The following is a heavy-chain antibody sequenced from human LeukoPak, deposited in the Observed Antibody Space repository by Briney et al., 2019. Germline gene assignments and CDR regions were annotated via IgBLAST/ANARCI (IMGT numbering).Heavy chain of an antibody. Sequence: SGPTLVKPTQTLTLTCTFSGFSLSTSGVGVGWIRQPPGKALEWLALIYWDDDKRYSPSLKSRLTITKDTSKNQVVLTMTNMDPVDTAIYYCVGVVVVIRRGYYFDYWGQGTLVTVSS. CDR3: VGVVVVIRRGYYFDY. V-gene: IGHV2-5*02. CDR1: GFSLSTSGVG. D-gene: IGHD3-22*01. CDR2: IYWDDDK. J-gene: IGHJ4*02.